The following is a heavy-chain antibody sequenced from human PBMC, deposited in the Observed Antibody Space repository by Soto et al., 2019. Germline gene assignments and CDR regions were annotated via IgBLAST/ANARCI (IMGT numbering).Heavy chain of an antibody. CDR2: INAGNGNT. CDR1: GYTFTGYA. Sequence: ASVKVSCKASGYTFTGYAIHWVRQDPGQRLEWMGWINAGNGNTKYSQKFQGRVTITRDTSASTAYMELSSLRSEDTAVYYCARRMLDVWGQGTTVTVSS. CDR3: ARRMLDV. J-gene: IGHJ6*02. V-gene: IGHV1-3*01.